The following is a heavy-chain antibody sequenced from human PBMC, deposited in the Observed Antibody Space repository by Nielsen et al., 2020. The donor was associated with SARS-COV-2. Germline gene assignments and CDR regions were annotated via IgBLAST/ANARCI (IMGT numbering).Heavy chain of an antibody. D-gene: IGHD3-16*02. J-gene: IGHJ4*02. CDR1: GFTFSDYY. CDR2: ISSSGSTI. V-gene: IGHV3-11*04. CDR3: ARDMGDYVWGSYRYSWYFDY. Sequence: GGSLRLSCAASGFTFSDYYMSWIRQAPGKGLEWVSYISSSGSTIYYADSVKGRFTISRDNAKNSLYLQMNSLRAEDTAVYYCARDMGDYVWGSYRYSWYFDYWGQGTLVTVSS.